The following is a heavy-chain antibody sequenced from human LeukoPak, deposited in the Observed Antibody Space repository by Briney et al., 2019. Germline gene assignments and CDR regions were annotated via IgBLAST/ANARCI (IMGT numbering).Heavy chain of an antibody. CDR1: GGSFSGYY. D-gene: IGHD4-17*01. CDR2: INHSGST. J-gene: IGHJ4*02. CDR3: ARDYGDYAGY. V-gene: IGHV4-34*01. Sequence: SETLSLTCAVYGGSFSGYYWSWIRQPPGKGLEWIGEINHSGSTNYNPSLKSRVTISLDTSKNQFSLKLSSVTAADTAVYYCARDYGDYAGYWGQGTLVTVSS.